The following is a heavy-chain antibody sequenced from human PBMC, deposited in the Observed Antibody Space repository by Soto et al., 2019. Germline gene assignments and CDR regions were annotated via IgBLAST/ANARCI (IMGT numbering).Heavy chain of an antibody. CDR2: ISGSGGST. D-gene: IGHD3-22*01. V-gene: IGHV3-23*01. Sequence: GGSLRLSCAASGFTFSSYAMSWVRQAPGKGLEWVSAISGSGGSTYYADSVKGRFTISRDNSKNTLYLQMNSLRAEDTAVYYCAKEPPSITMIVVVTYNFDYWGQGTLVTVSS. CDR3: AKEPPSITMIVVVTYNFDY. J-gene: IGHJ4*02. CDR1: GFTFSSYA.